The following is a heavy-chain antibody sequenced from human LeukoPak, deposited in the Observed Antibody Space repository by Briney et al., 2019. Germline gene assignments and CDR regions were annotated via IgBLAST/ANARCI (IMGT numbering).Heavy chain of an antibody. CDR3: AKVDRDLTGSRAYYYYYYMDV. D-gene: IGHD3-9*01. CDR1: GFTFRSYG. J-gene: IGHJ6*03. V-gene: IGHV3-30*02. CDR2: IRDDGSNK. Sequence: GGSLRLSCAASGFTFRSYGMHWVRQAPGKGLEWVAFIRDDGSNKYNADSVKGRFTISRDNSKNTLYLQMNSLRAEDTAVYYCAKVDRDLTGSRAYYYYYYMDVWGKGTTVTISS.